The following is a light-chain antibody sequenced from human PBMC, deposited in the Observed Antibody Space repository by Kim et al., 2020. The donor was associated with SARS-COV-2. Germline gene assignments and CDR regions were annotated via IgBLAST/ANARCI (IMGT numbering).Light chain of an antibody. CDR2: YDS. V-gene: IGLV3-21*04. J-gene: IGLJ2*01. CDR1: RSESKS. CDR3: QVWDSSSDHRVV. Sequence: GRTGRVSCWRTRSESKSLHWYKQDSGQAPVLVIYYDSDRPSGIPERFSGSNSENTATLTISRVEDGDEADYYCQVWDSSSDHRVVFGGGTQLTVL.